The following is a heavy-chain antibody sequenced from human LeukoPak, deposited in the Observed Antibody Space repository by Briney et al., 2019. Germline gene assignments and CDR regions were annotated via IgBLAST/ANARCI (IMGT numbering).Heavy chain of an antibody. Sequence: PGGSLRLSCAASGFTFSSYSMTWVRQGPGKGLEWVANIKQDASEKYYVDSVNGRFTISRDNAANSLYLQMTSLGVEDTATYYCARGGNDDFLTGWDHWGQGILVIVSS. J-gene: IGHJ4*02. CDR3: ARGGNDDFLTGWDH. V-gene: IGHV3-7*01. CDR2: IKQDASEK. CDR1: GFTFSSYS. D-gene: IGHD3-9*01.